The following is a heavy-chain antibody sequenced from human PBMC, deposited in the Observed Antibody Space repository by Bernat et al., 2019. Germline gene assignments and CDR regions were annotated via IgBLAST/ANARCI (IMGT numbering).Heavy chain of an antibody. CDR1: GFTFSNYG. D-gene: IGHD2/OR15-2a*01. J-gene: IGHJ4*02. V-gene: IGHV3-33*01. CDR2: IWHDGSDK. Sequence: QVQLVESGGGVVQSGRSLRLSCAASGFTFSNYGMHWVRQAPGKGLEWVALIWHDGSDKYYPDSVKRRVTISRDNSKNTVLLQMNSLRAEDAAVYFCASRSTTWGEDYWGQGPLVTVSS. CDR3: ASRSTTWGEDY.